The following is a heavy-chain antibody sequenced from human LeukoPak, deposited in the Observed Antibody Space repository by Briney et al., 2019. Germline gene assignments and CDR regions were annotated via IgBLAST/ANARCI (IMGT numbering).Heavy chain of an antibody. CDR1: GFTFSSYG. CDR3: ARPLRFSGSHHYYGMDV. J-gene: IGHJ6*02. CDR2: IWYDGSNK. V-gene: IGHV3-33*01. Sequence: QNGGSLRLSCAASGFTFSSYGMHWVRQAPGKGLEWVAVIWYDGSNKYYADSVKGRFTISRDNSKNTLYLQMNSLRAEDTAVYYCARPLRFSGSHHYYGMDVWGQGTTVTVSS. D-gene: IGHD1-26*01.